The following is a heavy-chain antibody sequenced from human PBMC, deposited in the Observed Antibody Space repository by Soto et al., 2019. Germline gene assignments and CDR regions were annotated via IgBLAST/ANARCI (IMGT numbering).Heavy chain of an antibody. CDR3: ATSPDIVVVVAAPGY. V-gene: IGHV3-30*03. J-gene: IGHJ4*02. CDR2: ISYDGSNK. Sequence: VAVISYDGSNKYYADSVKGRFTISRDNSKNTLYLQMNSLRAEDTAVYYCATSPDIVVVVAAPGYWGQGTLVTVSS. D-gene: IGHD2-15*01.